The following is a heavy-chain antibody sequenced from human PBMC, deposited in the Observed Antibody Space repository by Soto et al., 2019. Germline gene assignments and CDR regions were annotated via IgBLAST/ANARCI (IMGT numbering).Heavy chain of an antibody. CDR2: IWYDGSNK. J-gene: IGHJ3*02. CDR3: ARVALKPLPEYSSSSVAFDI. D-gene: IGHD6-6*01. V-gene: IGHV3-33*08. Sequence: GGSLRLSCAASGFTFSSYGMHWVRQAPGKGLEWVAVIWYDGSNKYYADSVKGRFTISRDNSKTTLYLQMNSLRAEDTAVYYCARVALKPLPEYSSSSVAFDIWGQGTMVTVSS. CDR1: GFTFSSYG.